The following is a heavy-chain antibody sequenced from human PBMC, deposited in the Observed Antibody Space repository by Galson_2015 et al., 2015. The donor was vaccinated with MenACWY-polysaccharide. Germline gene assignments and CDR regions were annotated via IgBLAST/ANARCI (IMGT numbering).Heavy chain of an antibody. CDR1: GFTFSSYW. Sequence: SLRLSCAASGFTFSSYWMTWVRQAPGKGLEWVANIKQDGSKKNYVDSVKGRFTVSRDNAKNSLDLQMNSLRAEDTAVYYCAVTPNTKRYFHHWGQGTLVTVSS. J-gene: IGHJ1*01. D-gene: IGHD4-23*01. V-gene: IGHV3-7*01. CDR2: IKQDGSKK. CDR3: AVTPNTKRYFHH.